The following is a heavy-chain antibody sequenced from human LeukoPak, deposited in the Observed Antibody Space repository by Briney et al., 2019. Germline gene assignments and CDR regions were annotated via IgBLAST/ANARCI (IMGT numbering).Heavy chain of an antibody. CDR1: GGSISSGSYY. CDR2: IYTSGIT. CDR3: ARDRRFLGGDYYYYMDV. J-gene: IGHJ6*03. D-gene: IGHD3-3*01. Sequence: SETLSLXCTVSGGSISSGSYYWSWIRQPAGKGLEWIGRIYTSGITNYNPSLKSRVTISVDTSKNQFSLKLNSVTAADTAVYYCARDRRFLGGDYYYYMDVWGKGTTVTVSS. V-gene: IGHV4-61*02.